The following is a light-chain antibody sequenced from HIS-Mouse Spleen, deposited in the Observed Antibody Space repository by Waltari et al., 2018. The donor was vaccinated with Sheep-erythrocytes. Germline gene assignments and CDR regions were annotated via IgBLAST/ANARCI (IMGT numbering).Light chain of an antibody. CDR2: AAS. J-gene: IGKJ2*01. CDR3: QQSYSTPYT. V-gene: IGKV1-39*01. CDR1: QSISSY. Sequence: DIQMPQSPSSLSASVGDGVTITCRASQSISSYLNWYQQKPGKAPKLLIYAASSLQSGVPSRFSGSGSGTDFTLTISSLQPEDFATYYCQQSYSTPYTFGQGTKLEIK.